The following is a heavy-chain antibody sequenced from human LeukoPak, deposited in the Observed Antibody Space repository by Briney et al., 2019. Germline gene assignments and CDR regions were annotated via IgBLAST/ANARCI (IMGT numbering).Heavy chain of an antibody. V-gene: IGHV3-48*01. CDR2: ISSSSSTI. Sequence: GGSLRLSCAASGFTLSSYSMNWVRQAPGKGLEWVSYISSSSSTIYYADSVKGRFTISRDNAKNSLYLQMNSLRAEDTAVYYCARSKWDTSGWYYFDYWGQGTLVTVSS. D-gene: IGHD6-19*01. CDR3: ARSKWDTSGWYYFDY. J-gene: IGHJ4*02. CDR1: GFTLSSYS.